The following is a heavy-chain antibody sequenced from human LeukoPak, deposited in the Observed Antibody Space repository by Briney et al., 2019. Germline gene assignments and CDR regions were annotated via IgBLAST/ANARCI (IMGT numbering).Heavy chain of an antibody. CDR3: ARTPGGSYSDDWYFDL. CDR1: GYTFTDYY. Sequence: ASVKVSCKASGYTFTDYYLHWVRQAPGQGLEWMAWINPHRGVTNYAQKFQGRVTVTRDTSITTAYTELSRLRSDDTAVYYCARTPGGSYSDDWYFDLWGRGTLVTVSS. V-gene: IGHV1-2*02. CDR2: INPHRGVT. J-gene: IGHJ2*01. D-gene: IGHD1-26*01.